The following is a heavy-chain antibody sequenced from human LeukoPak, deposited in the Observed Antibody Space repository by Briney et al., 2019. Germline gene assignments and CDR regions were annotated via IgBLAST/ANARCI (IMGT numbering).Heavy chain of an antibody. D-gene: IGHD2-2*01. V-gene: IGHV3-7*01. CDR2: IKQDGSEK. CDR1: GFTFSSYW. CDR3: ARGIVVEPAAMGYYMDV. J-gene: IGHJ6*03. Sequence: PGGSLRLSCAASGFTFSSYWMSWVRQAPGKGLEWVANIKQDGSEKYYVDSVKGRFTISRDNAKSSLYLQMNSLRAEDTAVYYCARGIVVEPAAMGYYMDVWGKGTTVTISS.